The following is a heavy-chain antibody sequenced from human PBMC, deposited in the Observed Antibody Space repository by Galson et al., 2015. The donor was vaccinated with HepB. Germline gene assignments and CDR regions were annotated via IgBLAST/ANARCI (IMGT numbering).Heavy chain of an antibody. CDR2: IKSKTDGGTT. CDR3: TTESDDPRDAFDI. Sequence: SLRLSCAASGFTFSNAWMSWVRQAPGKGLEWVGRIKSKTDGGTTDYAAPVKGRFTISRDDSKNTLYLQMNSLKTEDTAMYYCTTESDDPRDAFDIWGQGTMVTVSS. J-gene: IGHJ3*02. V-gene: IGHV3-15*01. CDR1: GFTFSNAW.